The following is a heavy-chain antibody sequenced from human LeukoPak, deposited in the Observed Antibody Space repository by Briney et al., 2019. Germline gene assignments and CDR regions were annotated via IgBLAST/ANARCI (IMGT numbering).Heavy chain of an antibody. D-gene: IGHD5-12*01. Sequence: RASVKVSCKASGYTFTGYYMHWVRQAPGQGLEWMGWINPNSGGTNYAQKFQGRVTMTRDTSISTAYMELSRLRSDDTAVYYCARDSERMDIVATVLDYWGQGTLVTVSS. CDR2: INPNSGGT. V-gene: IGHV1-2*02. J-gene: IGHJ4*02. CDR1: GYTFTGYY. CDR3: ARDSERMDIVATVLDY.